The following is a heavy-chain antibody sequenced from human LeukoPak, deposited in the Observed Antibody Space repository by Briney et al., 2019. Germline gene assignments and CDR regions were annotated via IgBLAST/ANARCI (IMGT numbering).Heavy chain of an antibody. CDR1: GFTFSSYA. CDR3: ARDRALPITIFGVVKDRNDY. D-gene: IGHD3-3*01. V-gene: IGHV3-30-3*01. J-gene: IGHJ4*02. CDR2: ISYDGSNK. Sequence: PGRSLRLSCAASGFTFSSYAMHWVRQAPGKGLEGVAVISYDGSNKYYADSVKGRFTISRDNSKNTLYLQMNSLRAEDTAVYYCARDRALPITIFGVVKDRNDYWGQGTLVTVSS.